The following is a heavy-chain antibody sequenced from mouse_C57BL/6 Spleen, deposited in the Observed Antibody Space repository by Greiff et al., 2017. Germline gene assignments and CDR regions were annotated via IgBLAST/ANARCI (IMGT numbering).Heavy chain of an antibody. Sequence: VQLQQSGPELVKPGASVKMSCKASGYTFTDYNMHWVKQSHGKSLEWIGYINPNNGGTSYNQKFKGKATLTVNKSSSTAYMALRSLTSEDAAVYYCARGQPAYYAMDYWGQGTSVTVSS. V-gene: IGHV1-22*01. D-gene: IGHD6-1*01. CDR3: ARGQPAYYAMDY. CDR1: GYTFTDYN. CDR2: INPNNGGT. J-gene: IGHJ4*01.